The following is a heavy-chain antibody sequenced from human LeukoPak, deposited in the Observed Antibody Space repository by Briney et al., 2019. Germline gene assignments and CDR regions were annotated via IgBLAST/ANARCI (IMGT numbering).Heavy chain of an antibody. CDR3: AKDQAVAGFLDY. D-gene: IGHD6-19*01. V-gene: IGHV3-30*04. J-gene: IGHJ4*02. Sequence: GGSLRLSCAASGFTFSSYAMHWVRQAPGKGLEWVAVISYDGSNKYYADSVKGRFTISRDNSKNTLYLQMNSLRAEDTAVYYCAKDQAVAGFLDYWGQGTLVTVSS. CDR1: GFTFSSYA. CDR2: ISYDGSNK.